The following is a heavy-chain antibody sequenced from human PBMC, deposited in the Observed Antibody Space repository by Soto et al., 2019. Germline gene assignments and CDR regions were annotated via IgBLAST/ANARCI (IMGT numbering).Heavy chain of an antibody. V-gene: IGHV3-48*02. CDR3: AREIPSRGAGWFDP. J-gene: IGHJ5*02. Sequence: EVQLVESGGGLVQPGGSLRLSCAASGFTFSSYSMNWVRQAPGKGLEWVSYISSSSSTIYYADSVKGRFTISRDNAKNSLYLQMNSLRDEDTAVYYCAREIPSRGAGWFDPWRQGTLVTVSS. D-gene: IGHD3-10*01. CDR2: ISSSSSTI. CDR1: GFTFSSYS.